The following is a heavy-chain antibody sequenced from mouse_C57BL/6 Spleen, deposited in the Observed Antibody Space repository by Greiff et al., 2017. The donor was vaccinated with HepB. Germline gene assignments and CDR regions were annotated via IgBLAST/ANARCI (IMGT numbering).Heavy chain of an antibody. D-gene: IGHD2-5*01. V-gene: IGHV1-15*01. CDR1: GYTFTDYE. CDR3: TRWWSNYYFDY. J-gene: IGHJ2*01. CDR2: IDPETGGT. Sequence: QVQLQQSGAELVRPGASVTLSCKASGYTFTDYEMHWVKQTPVHGLEWIGAIDPETGGTAYNQKFKGKAILTADKSSSTAYMELRSLTSEDSAVYYCTRWWSNYYFDYWGQGTTLTVSS.